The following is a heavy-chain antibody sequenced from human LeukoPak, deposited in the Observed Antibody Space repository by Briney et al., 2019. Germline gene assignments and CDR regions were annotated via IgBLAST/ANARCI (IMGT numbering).Heavy chain of an antibody. Sequence: ASVKVSCKASGYTFTSYAMHWVRQAPGQRLEWMGWINAGNGNTKYSQKFQGRVTITRDTSASTAYMELSSLRAEDTAVYYCARPDSSGYDYRPAEYFDYWGQGTLVTVSS. D-gene: IGHD3-22*01. V-gene: IGHV1-3*01. J-gene: IGHJ4*02. CDR2: INAGNGNT. CDR1: GYTFTSYA. CDR3: ARPDSSGYDYRPAEYFDY.